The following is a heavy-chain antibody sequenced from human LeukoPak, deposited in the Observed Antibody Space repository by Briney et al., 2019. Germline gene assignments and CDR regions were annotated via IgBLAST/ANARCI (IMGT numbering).Heavy chain of an antibody. CDR1: GYGFTSYW. V-gene: IGHV5-10-1*01. CDR2: IDPSDSYT. J-gene: IGHJ3*02. D-gene: IGHD3-10*01. CDR3: ARVPLLWFGELKRAFDI. Sequence: GASLRISCKGSGYGFTSYWISWVRQMPGKGLEWMVRIDPSDSYTNYSPSFQGHVTISADKSISTAYLQWSSLKASDTAMYYCARVPLLWFGELKRAFDIWGQGTMVTVSS.